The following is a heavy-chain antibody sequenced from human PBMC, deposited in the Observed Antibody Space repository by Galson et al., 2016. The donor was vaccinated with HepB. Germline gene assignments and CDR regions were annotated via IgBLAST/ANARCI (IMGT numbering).Heavy chain of an antibody. CDR3: VRTSKGVWADS. CDR2: ICPADSGA. CDR1: GCSFSNYW. Sequence: QSGAEVKKPGESLKISCKGYGCSFSNYWIGWVRQMPGKGLEWMGIICPADSGATYSPSFQGQVTISADRSINTAYLHWTSLKASDTAIYYCVRTSKGVWADSWGQGTLVTVSS. J-gene: IGHJ5*01. D-gene: IGHD3-16*01. V-gene: IGHV5-51*01.